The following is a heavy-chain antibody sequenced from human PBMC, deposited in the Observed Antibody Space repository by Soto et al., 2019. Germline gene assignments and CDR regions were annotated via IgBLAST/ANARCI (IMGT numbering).Heavy chain of an antibody. Sequence: QVQLVQSGAEVKKPGASVKVSCKASGYTFTSYAMHWVRQAPGQRLEWMGWINAGNGNTKYSQKFQGRVTTTRDTSASTAYMELSSLRSEDTAVYYGARERIGLFRFDPWGQGTLVTVSS. CDR3: ARERIGLFRFDP. V-gene: IGHV1-3*01. J-gene: IGHJ5*02. CDR1: GYTFTSYA. CDR2: INAGNGNT. D-gene: IGHD1-26*01.